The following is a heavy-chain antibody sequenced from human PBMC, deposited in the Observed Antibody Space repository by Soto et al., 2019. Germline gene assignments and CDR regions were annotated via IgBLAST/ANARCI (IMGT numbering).Heavy chain of an antibody. CDR3: ARDVTGSVWFGVFDY. V-gene: IGHV3-30-3*01. D-gene: IGHD3-10*01. CDR1: GFTFSNYA. J-gene: IGHJ4*02. CDR2: ISYDGGNK. Sequence: QVQLVESGGGVVQPGRSLRLSCAASGFTFSNYAMHWVRQAPGKGLEWVAVISYDGGNKYYADSVKGRFTISRDSCKNTLYLQMNSLRPEDTAVYYCARDVTGSVWFGVFDYWGQGTLVTVSS.